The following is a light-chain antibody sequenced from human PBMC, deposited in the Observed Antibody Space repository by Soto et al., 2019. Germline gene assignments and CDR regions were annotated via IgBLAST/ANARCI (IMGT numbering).Light chain of an antibody. CDR3: ETWDSNTRV. V-gene: IGLV4-60*03. J-gene: IGLJ1*01. Sequence: QSVLTQSSSASASLGSSVKLTCTLSSGHSSYIIAWHQQQPGKAPRYLMKLEGSGSYNKGSGVPDRFSGSSSGADRYLTIAYLQSEDEDDYYCETWDSNTRVFGTGTKLTVL. CDR2: LEGSGSY. CDR1: SGHSSYI.